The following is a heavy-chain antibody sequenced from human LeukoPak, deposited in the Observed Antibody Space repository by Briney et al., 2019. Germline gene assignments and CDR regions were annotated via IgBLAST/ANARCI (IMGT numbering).Heavy chain of an antibody. V-gene: IGHV1-2*02. CDR3: ARDPTGVRGYSSGWYDD. J-gene: IGHJ5*02. CDR2: INPNSGGT. CDR1: GYTFTGYY. D-gene: IGHD6-19*01. Sequence: GASVTVSCKASGYTFTGYYMHWVRQAPGQGLEWMGWINPNSGGTNYAQKFQGRVTMTRDTSISTAYMELSRLRSDDTAVYYCARDPTGVRGYSSGWYDDWGQGTLVTVSS.